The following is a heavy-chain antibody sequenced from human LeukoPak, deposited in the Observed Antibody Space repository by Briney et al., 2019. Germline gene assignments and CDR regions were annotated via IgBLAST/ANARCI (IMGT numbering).Heavy chain of an antibody. V-gene: IGHV3-15*01. D-gene: IGHD1-26*01. CDR1: GFTFSSYS. J-gene: IGHJ4*02. CDR3: TTDGVGVEGATYDN. CDR2: IKAKAHGGTI. Sequence: PGGSLRLSCAASGFTFSSYSMNWVRQAPGKGLEWVGRIKAKAHGGTIEYAAPVEGRFTISRDDSKNTLYLQMNSLKTEDTAVYYCTTDGVGVEGATYDNWGQGTLVSVSS.